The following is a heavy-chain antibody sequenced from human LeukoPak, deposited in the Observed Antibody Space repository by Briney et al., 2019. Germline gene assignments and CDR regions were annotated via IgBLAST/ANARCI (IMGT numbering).Heavy chain of an antibody. CDR2: INTNTGNP. Sequence: ASVKVSCKASGYTFTSYAMNWVRQAPGQGLEWMGWINTNTGNPTYAQGFTGRFVFSLDTSVSTAYLQISSLKAEDTAVYYCARDGSIADWYNWFDPWGQGTLVTVSS. V-gene: IGHV7-4-1*02. CDR1: GYTFTSYA. D-gene: IGHD6-6*01. CDR3: ARDGSIADWYNWFDP. J-gene: IGHJ5*02.